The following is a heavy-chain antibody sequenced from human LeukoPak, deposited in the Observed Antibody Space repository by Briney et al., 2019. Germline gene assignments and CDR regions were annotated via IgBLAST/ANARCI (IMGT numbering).Heavy chain of an antibody. CDR3: ARVYCSSTSCYNWFDP. Sequence: PSETLSLTCAVYGGSFSGYYWSWIRQPPGKGLEWIGEINHSGSTNYNPSLKSRVTISVDTSKNQFSLKLSPVTAADTAVYYCARVYCSSTSCYNWFDPWGQGTLVTVSS. J-gene: IGHJ5*02. D-gene: IGHD2-2*01. CDR1: GGSFSGYY. CDR2: INHSGST. V-gene: IGHV4-34*01.